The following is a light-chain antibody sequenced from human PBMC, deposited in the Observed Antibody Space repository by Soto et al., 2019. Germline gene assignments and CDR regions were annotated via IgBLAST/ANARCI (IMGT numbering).Light chain of an antibody. CDR1: SSDVGRYNY. Sequence: QSALTQPASVSGSPGQSITISCTGTSSDVGRYNYVSWYQQHPGKAPKLIIYDVSYRPSGVSDRFSGSKSGNTASLTISGLQAEDEAAYYFSSYTGSSTSFGGGTKLTVL. J-gene: IGLJ3*02. CDR2: DVS. CDR3: SSYTGSSTS. V-gene: IGLV2-14*01.